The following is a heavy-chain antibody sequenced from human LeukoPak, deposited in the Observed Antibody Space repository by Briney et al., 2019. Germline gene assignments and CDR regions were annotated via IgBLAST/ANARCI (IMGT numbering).Heavy chain of an antibody. CDR3: ARRMATTAHDAFDI. Sequence: GESLKISCKGSGYSSTSYWISWVRQLPGKGLEWMGIIYPGDSDTRYSPSFLGQVPISADKSISTAYLQWSSLKASDTAMYYCARRMATTAHDAFDIWGQGTMVTVSS. D-gene: IGHD5-24*01. V-gene: IGHV5-51*01. J-gene: IGHJ3*02. CDR1: GYSSTSYW. CDR2: IYPGDSDT.